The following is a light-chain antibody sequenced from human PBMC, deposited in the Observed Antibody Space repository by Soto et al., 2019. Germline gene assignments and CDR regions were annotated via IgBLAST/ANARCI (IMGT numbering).Light chain of an antibody. Sequence: QFVLTQPPSASGTPGQRVTISCSGSSSNIGSNHVYWYQQLPGTAPKLPIYRNNQRPSGVPDRFSGSKSGTSASLAISGLRSEDEADYYCAAWDDSLSGYVFGTGTKVTVL. CDR3: AAWDDSLSGYV. CDR1: SSNIGSNH. J-gene: IGLJ1*01. CDR2: RNN. V-gene: IGLV1-47*01.